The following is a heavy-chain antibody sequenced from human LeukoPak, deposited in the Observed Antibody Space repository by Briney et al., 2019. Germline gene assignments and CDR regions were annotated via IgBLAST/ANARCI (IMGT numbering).Heavy chain of an antibody. CDR1: GFTFSSYE. J-gene: IGHJ4*02. D-gene: IGHD4-17*01. V-gene: IGHV3-30*04. CDR2: ISYDGSNK. CDR3: ARDLVSEEMNGDYEDY. Sequence: PGGSLRLSCAASGFTFSSYEMNWVRQAPGKGLEWVAVISYDGSNKYYADSVKGRFTISRDNSKNTLYLQMNSLRAEDTAVYYCARDLVSEEMNGDYEDYWGQGTLVTVSS.